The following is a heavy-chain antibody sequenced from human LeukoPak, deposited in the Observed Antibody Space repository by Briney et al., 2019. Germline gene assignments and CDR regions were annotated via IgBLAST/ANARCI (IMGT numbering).Heavy chain of an antibody. D-gene: IGHD6-13*01. J-gene: IGHJ4*02. Sequence: GESLKISCQGSGYSFTNYWIGWVRQMPGKGLEWMGIIYPGDSQTRYSPSFQGQVTISADKSISTAYLQWSSLKASDTAMYYCAGADLAAAGFFDYWGQGTLVTVSS. CDR2: IYPGDSQT. CDR3: AGADLAAAGFFDY. CDR1: GYSFTNYW. V-gene: IGHV5-51*01.